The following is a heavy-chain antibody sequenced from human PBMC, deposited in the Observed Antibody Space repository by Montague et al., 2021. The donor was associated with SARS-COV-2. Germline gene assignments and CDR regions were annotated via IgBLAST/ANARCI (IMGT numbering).Heavy chain of an antibody. Sequence: SETLSLTCSVSGGSISDYYWNWIQQPPGKGLEWIGYIYYNTGNTXYNPSLQSRVTISLDTSKNQFSLNLRSVTAADTALYFCARGTGYDYYFDCWGLGTLVTVSS. CDR2: IYYNTGNT. CDR1: GGSISDYY. D-gene: IGHD5-12*01. J-gene: IGHJ4*02. CDR3: ARGTGYDYYFDC. V-gene: IGHV4-59*01.